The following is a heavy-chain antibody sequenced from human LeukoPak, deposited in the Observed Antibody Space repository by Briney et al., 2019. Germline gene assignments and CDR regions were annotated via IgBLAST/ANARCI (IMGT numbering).Heavy chain of an antibody. J-gene: IGHJ4*02. CDR3: AKSRSYYYDSSAYFDY. D-gene: IGHD3-22*01. CDR1: GFTLSTYW. Sequence: GGSLRLSCAASGFTLSTYWMHWVRQGPGKGLVWVSCINSDGSRTTYADSVKGRFTISRDNAKNTLYLQMNTLRVEDTAVYYCAKSRSYYYDSSAYFDYWGQGTLVTVSS. CDR2: INSDGSRT. V-gene: IGHV3-74*01.